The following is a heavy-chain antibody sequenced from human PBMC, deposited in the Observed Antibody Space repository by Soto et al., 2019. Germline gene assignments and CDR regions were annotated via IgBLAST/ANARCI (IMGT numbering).Heavy chain of an antibody. CDR1: GFAFSNYA. D-gene: IGHD3-16*01. V-gene: IGHV3-23*01. Sequence: EVQLLESGGGLVQPGGSLRLSCAASGFAFSNYAMNWVRQAPGKGLEWISGISASGASTTYADSVKGRFTISRDNSKNTLYLQMNSLRAEDTGVYYCAKESLASRVSYYYAMDVWGQGTTVTVSS. J-gene: IGHJ6*02. CDR3: AKESLASRVSYYYAMDV. CDR2: ISASGAST.